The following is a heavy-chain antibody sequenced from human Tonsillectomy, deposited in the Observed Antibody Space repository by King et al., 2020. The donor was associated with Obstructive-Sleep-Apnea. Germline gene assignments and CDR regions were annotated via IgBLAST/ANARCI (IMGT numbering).Heavy chain of an antibody. CDR2: ISYDGSNK. V-gene: IGHV3-30-3*01. D-gene: IGHD5-18*01. CDR3: AREPGYSYGYDY. CDR1: GFTFSSYA. J-gene: IGHJ4*02. Sequence: VQLVESGGGVVQPGRSLRLSCAASGFTFSSYAMHWVRQAPGKGLEWVAVISYDGSNKYYADSVKGRFTISRDNSKNTLYLQMNSLRAEDTAVYYCAREPGYSYGYDYWGQGTLVTVSS.